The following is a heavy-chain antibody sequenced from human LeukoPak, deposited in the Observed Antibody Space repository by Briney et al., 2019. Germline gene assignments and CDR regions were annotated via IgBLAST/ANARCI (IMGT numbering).Heavy chain of an antibody. CDR1: GGSISTYY. CDR2: IYYSGST. CDR3: ASGYCGGACQLGGVDM. Sequence: SETLSLTCTVSGGSISTYYWSWIRQPPGKGLEWIGYIYYSGSTNHNPSLKSRVTISVDTSKNQLSLKLSSVTAADTAVYYCASGYCGGACQLGGVDMWGQGTMVTVSS. D-gene: IGHD2-21*02. V-gene: IGHV4-59*01. J-gene: IGHJ3*02.